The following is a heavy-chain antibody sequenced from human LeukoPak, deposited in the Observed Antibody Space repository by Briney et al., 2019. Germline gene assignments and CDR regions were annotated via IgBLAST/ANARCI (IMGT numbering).Heavy chain of an antibody. CDR1: GFTFSSYS. J-gene: IGHJ4*02. CDR2: ISSSSSNI. Sequence: VGSPRLSCAASGFTFSSYSMNWVRQAPGKGLEWVSSISSSSSNIYYADSVKGRFTISRDNAKNSLYLQMNSLRAEDTAVYYCARGYDILTGYDYWGQGTLVTVSS. V-gene: IGHV3-21*01. D-gene: IGHD3-9*01. CDR3: ARGYDILTGYDY.